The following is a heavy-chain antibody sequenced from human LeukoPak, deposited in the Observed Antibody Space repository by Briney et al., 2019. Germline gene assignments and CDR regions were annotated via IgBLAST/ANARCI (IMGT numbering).Heavy chain of an antibody. V-gene: IGHV3-48*01. D-gene: IGHD1-26*01. CDR3: ARSGSYYFVYAFDI. CDR1: GFTFSSYS. Sequence: GGSLRLSCAASGFTFSSYSMNWVRQAPGKGLEWVSYISSSSSTIYYADSVKGRFTISRDNAKNSLYLQMNSLRAEDTAVYYCARSGSYYFVYAFDIWGQGTMVTVSS. J-gene: IGHJ3*02. CDR2: ISSSSSTI.